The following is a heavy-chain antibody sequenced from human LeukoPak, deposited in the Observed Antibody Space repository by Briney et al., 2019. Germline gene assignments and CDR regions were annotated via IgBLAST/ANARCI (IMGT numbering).Heavy chain of an antibody. CDR3: ARAPFWLELASYVGLGRVY. Sequence: ASVKVSCKASGYTFTSHYMHWVRQAPGQGLEWMGIINPSGGSTSYAQKFQGRVTMTRDTSTSTVYMELSSLRSEDTAVYYCARAPFWLELASYVGLGRVYWGQGTLVTVSS. V-gene: IGHV1-46*01. CDR1: GYTFTSHY. D-gene: IGHD5-18*01. CDR2: INPSGGST. J-gene: IGHJ4*02.